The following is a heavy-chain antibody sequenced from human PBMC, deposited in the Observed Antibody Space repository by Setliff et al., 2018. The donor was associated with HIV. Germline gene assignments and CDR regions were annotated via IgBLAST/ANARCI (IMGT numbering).Heavy chain of an antibody. D-gene: IGHD6-6*01. CDR2: INSDGSST. J-gene: IGHJ4*02. V-gene: IGHV3-74*01. Sequence: GSLRLSCAASGFTFSSYWVYWVRQAQGKGLVWVSRINSDGSSTSHGDSVKGRFTITRDNAKNTLSLQMNSLRAEDTAVYYCASLGGLLYTSSSLRGVDYWGQGTLVTVSS. CDR3: ASLGGLLYTSSSLRGVDY. CDR1: GFTFSSYW.